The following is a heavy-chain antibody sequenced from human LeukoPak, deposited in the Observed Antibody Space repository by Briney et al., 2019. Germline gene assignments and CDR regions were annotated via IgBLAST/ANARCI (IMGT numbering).Heavy chain of an antibody. CDR3: ARVCLIGCGGDCHDSLDI. V-gene: IGHV1-18*01. J-gene: IGHJ3*02. Sequence: ASVKVSCKASGGTFSSYAISWVRQAPGQGLKWLGWITPYTGDTNYAQRFQGRVSMTRDTSIRTAYMELSSLTSDDTATYFCARVCLIGCGGDCHDSLDIWGQGTMVTVSS. CDR2: ITPYTGDT. CDR1: GGTFSSYA. D-gene: IGHD2-21*02.